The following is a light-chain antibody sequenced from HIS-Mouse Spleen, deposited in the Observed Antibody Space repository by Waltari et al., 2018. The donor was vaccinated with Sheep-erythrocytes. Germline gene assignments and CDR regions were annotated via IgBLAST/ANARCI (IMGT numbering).Light chain of an antibody. CDR3: CSYAGSSTPWV. V-gene: IGLV2-23*01. Sequence: QSALTQPASVSGSPGQSITISCTGTSSDVGSYNLVSWYQQHPGKAPKLMIYEGSKRPSGVSNRFSGSKSGNTAYLTISGLQAEDEADYYCCSYAGSSTPWVFGGGTKLIVL. CDR1: SSDVGSYNL. J-gene: IGLJ3*02. CDR2: EGS.